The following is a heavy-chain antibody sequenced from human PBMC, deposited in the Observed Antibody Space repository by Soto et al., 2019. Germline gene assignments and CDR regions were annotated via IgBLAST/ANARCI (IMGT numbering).Heavy chain of an antibody. J-gene: IGHJ6*02. CDR1: GGSISSSSYY. CDR3: ARDAAAAGMLGGIDV. Sequence: SETLSLTCPLSGGSISSSSYYWGWIRQPPGKGLEWIGSIYYSGSTYYNPSLKSRVTISVDTSKNQFSLKLSSVTAADTAVYYCARDAAAAGMLGGIDVWGQGTTVTVSS. D-gene: IGHD6-13*01. V-gene: IGHV4-39*02. CDR2: IYYSGST.